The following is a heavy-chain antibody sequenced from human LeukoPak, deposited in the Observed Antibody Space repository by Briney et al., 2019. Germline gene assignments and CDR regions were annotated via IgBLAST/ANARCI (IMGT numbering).Heavy chain of an antibody. CDR3: ARERRARYYGSGTEIVSAIDY. CDR1: GYTFTSYG. Sequence: ASVKISCKASGYTFTSYGISWVRQAPGQGLEWMGWISAYNGNTNYAQKLQGRVTMTTDTSTSTAYMELRSLRSDDTAVYYCARERRARYYGSGTEIVSAIDYWGQGTPVTVSS. J-gene: IGHJ4*02. CDR2: ISAYNGNT. V-gene: IGHV1-18*01. D-gene: IGHD3-10*01.